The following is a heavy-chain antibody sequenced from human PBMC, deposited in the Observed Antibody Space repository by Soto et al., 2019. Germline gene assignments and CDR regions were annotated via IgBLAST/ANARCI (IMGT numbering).Heavy chain of an antibody. J-gene: IGHJ3*02. CDR1: GYTFSSHW. CDR3: ARQRSMSSSGFDI. D-gene: IGHD6-6*01. CDR2: INPDGSFT. V-gene: IGHV3-74*01. Sequence: EVQLVESGGGLVQPGGSLRLSCVASGYTFSSHWIHWVRQAPGQGLVGVSRINPDGSFTSYADSVKGRFTISRDNAKNTLYLEMNSLRAEDTAVYYCARQRSMSSSGFDIWGQGTMVTVSS.